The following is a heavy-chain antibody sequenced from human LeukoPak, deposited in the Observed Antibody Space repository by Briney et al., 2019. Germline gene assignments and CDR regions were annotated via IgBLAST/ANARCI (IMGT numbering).Heavy chain of an antibody. CDR1: GVTFSNYA. CDR3: AKGSSDY. J-gene: IGHJ4*02. V-gene: IGHV3-23*01. CDR2: ISASGGST. Sequence: GGSLRLSCAVSGVTFSNYAMSWVRQAPGRGLEWVSVISASGGSTYYADSVKGRFTISRDNSNNRLYLEMNSLRAEDTAVYYCAKGSSDYWGQGTLVTVSS.